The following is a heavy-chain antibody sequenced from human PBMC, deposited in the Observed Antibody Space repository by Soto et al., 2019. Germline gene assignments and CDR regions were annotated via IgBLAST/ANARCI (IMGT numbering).Heavy chain of an antibody. Sequence: PSETLSLTCAVSGASISSGDYSWNWVRQPPRQGLEWIGFIYHSGGTYYNPSLKSRVTISVDTSKNQFSLKLTSVTAADTAMYYCARGSASDCGMDVWGQGTTVTVSS. CDR1: GASISSGDYS. CDR2: IYHSGGT. CDR3: ARGSASDCGMDV. J-gene: IGHJ6*02. D-gene: IGHD6-25*01. V-gene: IGHV4-30-2*01.